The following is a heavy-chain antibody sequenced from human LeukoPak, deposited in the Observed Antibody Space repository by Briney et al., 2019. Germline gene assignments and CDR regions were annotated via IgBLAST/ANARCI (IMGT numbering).Heavy chain of an antibody. Sequence: PSETLSLTCTVSGGSISSSSYYWGWIRQPPGKGLEWIGYIYYSGSTYYNPSLKSRVTISADTSKNQFSLKLSSVTAADTAVYYCARDTPGDLDAFDIWGQGTMVTVSS. CDR1: GGSISSSSYY. CDR3: ARDTPGDLDAFDI. J-gene: IGHJ3*02. V-gene: IGHV4-31*03. CDR2: IYYSGST. D-gene: IGHD7-27*01.